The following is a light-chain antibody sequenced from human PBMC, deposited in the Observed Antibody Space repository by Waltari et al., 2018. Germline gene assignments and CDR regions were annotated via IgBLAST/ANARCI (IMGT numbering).Light chain of an antibody. CDR1: QSVLYSSNNKNY. J-gene: IGKJ2*01. V-gene: IGKV4-1*01. CDR3: QQYYSIPYT. CDR2: WAS. Sequence: DIVMTQSPDSLAVSLGERGTINCKSSQSVLYSSNNKNYLAWYQQKPGQPPKLLIYWASTRESGVPDRFSGSGSGTDFTLTISSLQAEDVAVYYCQQYYSIPYTFGQGTKLEIK.